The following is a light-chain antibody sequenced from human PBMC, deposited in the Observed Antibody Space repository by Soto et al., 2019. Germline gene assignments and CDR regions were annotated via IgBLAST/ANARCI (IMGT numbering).Light chain of an antibody. J-gene: IGKJ3*01. CDR2: STS. V-gene: IGKV1-39*01. Sequence: DIQMTQSPSSLSASVGDRVTVTCRAGQSISRYLNWYQQRPGKAPNLLIYSTSSLQTGVPSRFSGSGSGTDFTLTITNLQPEDFATYYCQQSYNGPFTFGPGTKVDIK. CDR1: QSISRY. CDR3: QQSYNGPFT.